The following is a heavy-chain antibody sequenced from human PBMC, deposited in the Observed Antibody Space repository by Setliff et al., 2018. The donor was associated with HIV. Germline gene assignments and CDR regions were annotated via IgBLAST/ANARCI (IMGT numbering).Heavy chain of an antibody. CDR2: IYPGDSTA. D-gene: IGHD2-15*01. V-gene: IGHV5-51*01. CDR1: GYFFVNFW. CDR3: VRGLGSEFDY. Sequence: PGESLKISCKGSGYFFVNFWIAWVRQMPGKGLEWMAIIYPGDSTAKYSPSFQGQVTLSVDKSINTVYLQWSSLKASDTAVYYCVRGLGSEFDYWGQGTLVTVSS. J-gene: IGHJ4*02.